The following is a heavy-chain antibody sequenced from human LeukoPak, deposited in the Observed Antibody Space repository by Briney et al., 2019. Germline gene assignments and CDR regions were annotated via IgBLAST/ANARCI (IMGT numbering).Heavy chain of an antibody. CDR3: TTDEDWNYARKDV. J-gene: IGHJ6*02. CDR2: TVSEIDGGTT. CDR1: GFTFNYAW. V-gene: IGHV3-15*04. Sequence: KPGGSLRLSCAASGFTFNYAWMSWVRQVPGKGLEWVGQTVSEIDGGTTDYATPVKGRFTISRDDSKSTLYLQINSLKIEDTAVYYCTTDEDWNYARKDVWGQGATVIVSS. D-gene: IGHD1-7*01.